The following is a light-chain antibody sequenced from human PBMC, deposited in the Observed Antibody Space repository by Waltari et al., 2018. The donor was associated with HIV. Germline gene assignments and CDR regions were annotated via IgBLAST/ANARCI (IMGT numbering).Light chain of an antibody. CDR3: QQYDDVPYT. Sequence: DIQLTQSPASLSAPVGGSVTLTCQATQDISNFLDWYHQRPGKAPKLLIYDASELETGVPSRFSGSGYATDFTFTISSLRPEDSGTYYCQQYDDVPYTFGQGTKLEIK. V-gene: IGKV1-33*01. CDR1: QDISNF. CDR2: DAS. J-gene: IGKJ2*01.